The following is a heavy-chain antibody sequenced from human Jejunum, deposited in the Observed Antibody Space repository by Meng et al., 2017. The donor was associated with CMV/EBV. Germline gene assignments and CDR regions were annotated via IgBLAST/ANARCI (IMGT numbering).Heavy chain of an antibody. D-gene: IGHD6-13*01. CDR3: ARSGGSTEYEEKNWFDP. J-gene: IGHJ5*02. CDR1: GVG. Sequence: GVGVGWVRQQQGKGREWLELGEWDEEKSYDTARKRRHNITRETNKNQVVSKMTNRDPADTATYLCARSGGSTEYEEKNWFDPWGQGTLVTVSS. V-gene: IGHV2-5*05. CDR2: GEWDEEK.